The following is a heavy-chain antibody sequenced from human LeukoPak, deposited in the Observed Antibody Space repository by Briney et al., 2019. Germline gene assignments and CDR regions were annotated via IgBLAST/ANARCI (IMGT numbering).Heavy chain of an antibody. CDR1: GYTFTGYY. CDR2: INPNSGGT. Sequence: ASVKVSCKASGYTFTGYYMHWVRQAPGQGLEWMGWINPNSGGTNYAQKFQGRVTMTRDTSISTAYMELSRLRSDDTAVYYCARDRGFKYGDYEAYYYMDVWGKGTTVTVSS. J-gene: IGHJ6*03. V-gene: IGHV1-2*02. CDR3: ARDRGFKYGDYEAYYYMDV. D-gene: IGHD4-17*01.